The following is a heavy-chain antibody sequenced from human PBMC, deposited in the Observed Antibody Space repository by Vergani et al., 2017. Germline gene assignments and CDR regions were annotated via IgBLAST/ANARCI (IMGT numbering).Heavy chain of an antibody. Sequence: EVHLLESGGGLIQPGGSLRISCAASGFTFDNYAMTWVRQAPGKGLQWVSGISGSGSSKFYEDSLKGRVTISRDNSKNTLFLEMNSLRAEDTAVYYCAKLPSGRIVGPLYYFDSWGQGTLVTVSS. CDR2: ISGSGSSK. D-gene: IGHD1-26*01. J-gene: IGHJ4*02. CDR1: GFTFDNYA. V-gene: IGHV3-23*01. CDR3: AKLPSGRIVGPLYYFDS.